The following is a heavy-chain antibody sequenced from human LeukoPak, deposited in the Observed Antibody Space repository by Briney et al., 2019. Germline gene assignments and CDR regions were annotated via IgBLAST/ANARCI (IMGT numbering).Heavy chain of an antibody. CDR1: GGSISGSSYY. CDR2: IYYSGST. D-gene: IGHD5-18*01. Sequence: SETLSLTCTDSGGSISGSSYYWGWIRQPPGKGLEWIGSIYYSGSTYYNPSLKSRVTISVDTSKNQFSLKLSSVTAADTAVYYCARPQGYSYGPQYFDYWGQGTLVTVSS. V-gene: IGHV4-39*07. CDR3: ARPQGYSYGPQYFDY. J-gene: IGHJ4*02.